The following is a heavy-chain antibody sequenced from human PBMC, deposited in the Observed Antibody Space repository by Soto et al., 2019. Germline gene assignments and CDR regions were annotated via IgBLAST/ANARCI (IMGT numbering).Heavy chain of an antibody. J-gene: IGHJ4*02. V-gene: IGHV4-34*01. CDR2: INHSGIT. D-gene: IGHD1-1*01. CDR1: GESFSGYF. Sequence: SETLSLTCTVSGESFSGYFWTWIRQPPGKGLEWLAEINHSGITNYNPSVESRVSMSVDTSKNQFSLRLYSVTAADTAVYYCVRGPYNYNSRYFDYWGQGTLVTVSS. CDR3: VRGPYNYNSRYFDY.